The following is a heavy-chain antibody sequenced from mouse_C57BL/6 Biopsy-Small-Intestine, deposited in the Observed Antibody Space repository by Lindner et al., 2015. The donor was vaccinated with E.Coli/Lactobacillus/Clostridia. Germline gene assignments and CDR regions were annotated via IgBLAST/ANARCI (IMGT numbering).Heavy chain of an antibody. Sequence: VQLQESGPVLVKPGASVKMSCKASGYTFTDYYMNWVKQSHGKSLEWIGVINPYNGVTSYNQKFKGKATLTVDKSSSTAYMELNSLTSEDSAVYYCARGSNYVNWYFDVWDTGTTVTVSS. CDR1: GYTFTDYY. V-gene: IGHV1-19*01. J-gene: IGHJ1*03. CDR3: ARGSNYVNWYFDV. D-gene: IGHD2-5*01. CDR2: INPYNGVT.